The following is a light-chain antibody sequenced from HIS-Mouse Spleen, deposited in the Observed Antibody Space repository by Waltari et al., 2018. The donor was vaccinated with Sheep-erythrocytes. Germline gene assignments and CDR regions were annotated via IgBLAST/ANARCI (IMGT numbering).Light chain of an antibody. Sequence: QSVLTQPPSVSEAPRQRVTISCSGSSSNIGNNAVNWYQQLPGKAPKLLIYYDDLLPYGDSARFSGSKSGTSASLAISGLQSEDEADYYCAAWDDSLNGWVFGGGTKLTVL. CDR2: YDD. CDR1: SSNIGNNA. CDR3: AAWDDSLNGWV. V-gene: IGLV1-36*01. J-gene: IGLJ3*02.